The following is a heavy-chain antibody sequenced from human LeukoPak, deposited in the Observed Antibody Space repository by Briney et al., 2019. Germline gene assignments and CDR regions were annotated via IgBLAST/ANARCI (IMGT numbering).Heavy chain of an antibody. V-gene: IGHV5-51*01. J-gene: IGHJ4*02. CDR3: VRRQAGATDY. D-gene: IGHD1-26*01. CDR2: IHTGGSDI. CDR1: GYSLTSYW. Sequence: GESLKISCKGSGYSLTSYWLGWVRQMPGKGLQWMGIIHTGGSDIRYSPSFQGQVTISADKSISTAYLQWSNLKASDTGMYYCVRRQAGATDYWGQGTLVTVSS.